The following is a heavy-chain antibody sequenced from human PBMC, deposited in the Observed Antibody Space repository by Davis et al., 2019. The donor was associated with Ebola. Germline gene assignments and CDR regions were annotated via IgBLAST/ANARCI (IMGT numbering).Heavy chain of an antibody. Sequence: PPETLSPTCPLSGGSTSSYYWNWIRQPPGKGQEWIGYIYYSGSTKYNSSLRRRVTISVDTSKNQFSLKLSSVTAADTAIYYCARGKPEEGQLLVFDPWGQGTLVTVSS. V-gene: IGHV4-59*01. CDR2: IYYSGST. D-gene: IGHD6-19*01. CDR1: GGSTSSYY. J-gene: IGHJ5*02. CDR3: ARGKPEEGQLLVFDP.